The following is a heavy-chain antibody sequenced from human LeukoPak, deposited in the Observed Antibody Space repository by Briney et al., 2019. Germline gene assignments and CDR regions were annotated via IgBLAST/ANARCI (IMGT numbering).Heavy chain of an antibody. J-gene: IGHJ4*02. Sequence: ASVKVSCKASGGTFSSYAISWVRQAPGQGLEWMGGIIPIFGTANYAQKFQGRVTITADESTSTAYMELSSLRSEDTAVYYCARGRAMVGGVIRSAFDYWGQGTLVTVSS. CDR1: GGTFSSYA. V-gene: IGHV1-69*01. CDR2: IIPIFGTA. D-gene: IGHD3-10*01. CDR3: ARGRAMVGGVIRSAFDY.